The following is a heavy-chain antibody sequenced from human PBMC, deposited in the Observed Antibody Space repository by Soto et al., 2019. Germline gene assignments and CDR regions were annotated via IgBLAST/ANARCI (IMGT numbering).Heavy chain of an antibody. D-gene: IGHD4-17*01. Sequence: EVQLLESGGGLVQPGGSLRLSCAASGFTFSSYAMSWVRQAPGKGLEWVSAISGSGGSTYYADPVKGRFTISRDNSKNTLYLQMNSLRAEDTAVYYCAKAGDYGDSYFDYWGQGTLVTVSS. J-gene: IGHJ4*02. CDR1: GFTFSSYA. CDR3: AKAGDYGDSYFDY. V-gene: IGHV3-23*01. CDR2: ISGSGGST.